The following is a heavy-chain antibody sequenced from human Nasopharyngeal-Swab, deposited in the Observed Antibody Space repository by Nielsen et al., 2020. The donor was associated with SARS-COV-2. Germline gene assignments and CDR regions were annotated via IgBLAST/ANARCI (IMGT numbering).Heavy chain of an antibody. V-gene: IGHV1-69*13. D-gene: IGHD3-10*01. J-gene: IGHJ6*02. CDR3: ARGGYYGSGSGMDV. CDR1: GGTFSSYA. CDR2: IIPIFGTA. Sequence: SVKVSCKASGGTFSSYAISWVRQAPGQGLEWKGGIIPIFGTANYAQKFQGRVTITADESTSTAYMELSSLRSDDTAVYYCARGGYYGSGSGMDVWGQGTTVTVSS.